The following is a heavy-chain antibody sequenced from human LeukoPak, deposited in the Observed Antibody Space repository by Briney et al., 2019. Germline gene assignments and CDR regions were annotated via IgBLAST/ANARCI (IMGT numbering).Heavy chain of an antibody. V-gene: IGHV3-7*01. D-gene: IGHD2-21*02. J-gene: IGHJ4*02. CDR2: IKQDETEK. CDR1: GFTFNSYW. Sequence: GGSLRLSCAASGFTFNSYWMSWVRQAPGKGLEWVANIKQDETEKYYVESVKGRFTISRDNAKNSLYLQMNSLRSEDTALYYCARDLGSGDHGLLVWGQGTLLTVSS. CDR3: ARDLGSGDHGLLV.